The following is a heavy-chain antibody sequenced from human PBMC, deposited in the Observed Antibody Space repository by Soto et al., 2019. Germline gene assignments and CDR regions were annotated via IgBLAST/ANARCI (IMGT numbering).Heavy chain of an antibody. V-gene: IGHV3-74*01. D-gene: IGHD3-16*02. CDR1: GFTFSSHW. CDR2: IIGDGNEI. CDR3: VRGHVRGNDRHFDY. J-gene: IGHJ4*02. Sequence: EVQLAESGGGLVQPGGSLRLSCAASGFTFSSHWMHWVRQAPGKGLVWVSRIIGDGNEITYAESVKGRFTISRYNAKNTVILQMNSLRAEDTAVYYCVRGHVRGNDRHFDYWGQGTLVTVSS.